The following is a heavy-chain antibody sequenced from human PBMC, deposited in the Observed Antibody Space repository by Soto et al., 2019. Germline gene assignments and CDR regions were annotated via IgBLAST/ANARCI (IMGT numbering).Heavy chain of an antibody. CDR2: ISGSGGST. V-gene: IGHV3-23*01. J-gene: IGHJ6*02. CDR3: AKEIESYDFWSGWLPDGMDV. D-gene: IGHD3-3*01. CDR1: GFTFSSYA. Sequence: GGSLRLSCAASGFTFSSYAMSWVRQAPGKGLEWVSAISGSGGSTYYADSVKGRFTISRDNSKNTLYLQMNSLRAEDTAVYYCAKEIESYDFWSGWLPDGMDVWGQGTTVTVSS.